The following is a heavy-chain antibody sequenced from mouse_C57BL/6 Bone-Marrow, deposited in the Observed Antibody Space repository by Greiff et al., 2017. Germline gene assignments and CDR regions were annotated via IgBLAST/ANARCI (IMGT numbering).Heavy chain of an antibody. CDR3: ARHPYDYDYAMDY. V-gene: IGHV2-6-1*01. Sequence: VMLVESGPGLVAPSQSLSITCTVSGFSLTSYGVHWVRQPPGKGLEWLVVIWSDGSTTYNSALKSRLSISKDNSKSQVFLKMNSLQTDDTAMYYCARHPYDYDYAMDYWGQGTSVTVSS. CDR2: IWSDGST. D-gene: IGHD2-4*01. J-gene: IGHJ4*01. CDR1: GFSLTSYG.